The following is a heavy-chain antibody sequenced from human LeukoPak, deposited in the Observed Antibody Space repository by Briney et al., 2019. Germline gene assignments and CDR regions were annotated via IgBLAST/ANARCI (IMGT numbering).Heavy chain of an antibody. CDR3: ARGNYYGMDV. CDR2: INSDGTTT. CDR1: GFTFSSYW. V-gene: IGHV3-74*01. J-gene: IGHJ6*02. Sequence: PGGSLRLSCAASGFTFSSYWMHWVRQAPGKGLLWVSRINSDGTTTYYADSVKGRFTIYRDNAKNTLYLQVNSLRAEDTAVYYCARGNYYGMDVWGQGTTVTVSS.